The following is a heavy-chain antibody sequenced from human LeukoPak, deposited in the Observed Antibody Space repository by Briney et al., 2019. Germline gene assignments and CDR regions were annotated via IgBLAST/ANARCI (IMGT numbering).Heavy chain of an antibody. Sequence: PSETLSLTCTVSGGSMSSDYWSWIRQPAGKGLEWVGLIYTSGRTNYNPSLKSRLTMSVDTSKSQFSLKLNSVTAADTAVYYCASDFTYWGQGTLVTVSS. CDR1: GGSMSSDY. J-gene: IGHJ4*02. CDR3: ASDFTY. CDR2: IYTSGRT. V-gene: IGHV4-4*07.